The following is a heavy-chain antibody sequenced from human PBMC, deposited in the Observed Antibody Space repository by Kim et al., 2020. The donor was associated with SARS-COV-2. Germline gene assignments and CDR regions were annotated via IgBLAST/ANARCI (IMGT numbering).Heavy chain of an antibody. D-gene: IGHD3-22*01. V-gene: IGHV3-9*01. J-gene: IGHJ6*02. CDR3: AKDINGGTYYYDSSGWNV. Sequence: GRFTISRDNAKNSLYLQMNSLRAEDTALYYCAKDINGGTYYYDSSGWNVWGQGTTVTVSS.